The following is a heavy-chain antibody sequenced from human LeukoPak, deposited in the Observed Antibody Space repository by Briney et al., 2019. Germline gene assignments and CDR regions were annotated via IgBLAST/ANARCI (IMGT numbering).Heavy chain of an antibody. CDR1: GGSFSGYY. CDR2: INHSGST. CDR3: ARGRILGATFIDY. J-gene: IGHJ4*02. Sequence: PSETLSLTCAVYGGSFSGYYWSWIRQPPGKGLEWIGEINHSGSTNYTPSLKSRVTISVDTSKHQFSLKLSSVTAADPAVYYCARGRILGATFIDYWGKGTLATVSS. V-gene: IGHV4-34*01. D-gene: IGHD1-26*01.